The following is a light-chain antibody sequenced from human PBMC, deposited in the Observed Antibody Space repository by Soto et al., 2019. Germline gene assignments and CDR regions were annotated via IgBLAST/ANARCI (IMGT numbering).Light chain of an antibody. CDR2: EGG. CDR3: SSYTSSSTLYVV. CDR1: SSDVGNYNL. V-gene: IGLV2-14*02. J-gene: IGLJ2*01. Sequence: QSALTQPASVSGSPGQSITISCTGTSSDVGNYNLVSWYQQYPGKAPKLMIYEGGKRPSGVSNRFSGSKSGNTASLTISGLQAEDEADYYCSSYTSSSTLYVVFGGGTKLTVL.